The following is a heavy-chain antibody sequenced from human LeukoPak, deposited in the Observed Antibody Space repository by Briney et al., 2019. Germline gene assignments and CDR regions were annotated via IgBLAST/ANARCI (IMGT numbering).Heavy chain of an antibody. J-gene: IGHJ6*02. CDR1: GYSISSGYY. Sequence: SETLSLTCTVSGYSISSGYYWGWIRPPPGKGLELIGSINHSGGTYYNPSLKSRVTISVDTSKNQFSLKLNSVTAADTAVYYCARVGGGSDPYYAMDVWGQGTTVTVSS. D-gene: IGHD2-15*01. V-gene: IGHV4-38-2*02. CDR2: INHSGGT. CDR3: ARVGGGSDPYYAMDV.